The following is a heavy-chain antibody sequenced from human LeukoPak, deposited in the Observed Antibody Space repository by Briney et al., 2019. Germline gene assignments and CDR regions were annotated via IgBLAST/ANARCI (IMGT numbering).Heavy chain of an antibody. Sequence: PGGSLRLSCAASGFTFSSYGMHWVRQAPGKGLEWVAFIRYDGSNTFYADSVKGRFTISRDNSKNTMYLQINSLRAEDAAVYYCEKDLYGSGSYQIRLFDYWGQGTLVTVSS. CDR3: EKDLYGSGSYQIRLFDY. J-gene: IGHJ4*02. V-gene: IGHV3-30*02. CDR1: GFTFSSYG. D-gene: IGHD3-10*01. CDR2: IRYDGSNT.